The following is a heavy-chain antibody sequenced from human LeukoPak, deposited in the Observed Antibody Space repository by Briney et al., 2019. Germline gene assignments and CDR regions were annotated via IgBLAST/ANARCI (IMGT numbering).Heavy chain of an antibody. CDR2: ISGSSTTI. CDR1: GFTFSSYS. J-gene: IGHJ4*02. CDR3: ARDHYSRNDY. V-gene: IGHV3-48*02. Sequence: GESLRLSCAASGFTFSSYSMNWVRQAPGKGLEWVSYISGSSTTIYYADSVKGRFTISRDNAKNSLYLQMNSLRDEDTAVYYCARDHYSRNDYWGQGTLVTVSS. D-gene: IGHD4-11*01.